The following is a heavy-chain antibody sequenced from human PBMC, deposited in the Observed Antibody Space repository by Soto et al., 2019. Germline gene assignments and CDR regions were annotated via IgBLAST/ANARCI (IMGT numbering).Heavy chain of an antibody. D-gene: IGHD3-9*01. V-gene: IGHV4-4*08. CDR3: ARQPRILTGYSGHLDY. CDR1: GASISRYY. CDR2: LYNTGST. J-gene: IGHJ4*02. Sequence: SETLSLTCTVSGASISRYYWSWIRQSPGKGLEWIGYLYNTGSTIYNPSLKSRVTISVDTSKNQFSLKLSSVTAADTAVYYCARQPRILTGYSGHLDYWGQGTLVTVSS.